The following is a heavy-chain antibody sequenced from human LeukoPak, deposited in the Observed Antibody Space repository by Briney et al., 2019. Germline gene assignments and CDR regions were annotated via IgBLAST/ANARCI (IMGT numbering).Heavy chain of an antibody. Sequence: SETLSLTCTVSGGSISSDYWSWIRQPPGKGLEWIGYIYYRGSTNYNPSLKSRVTISVDTSKNQFSLKLSSVTAADTAVYYCARVVEYYDFWSGEEHAFDIWGQGTMVTVSS. D-gene: IGHD3-3*01. J-gene: IGHJ3*02. V-gene: IGHV4-59*01. CDR1: GGSISSDY. CDR3: ARVVEYYDFWSGEEHAFDI. CDR2: IYYRGST.